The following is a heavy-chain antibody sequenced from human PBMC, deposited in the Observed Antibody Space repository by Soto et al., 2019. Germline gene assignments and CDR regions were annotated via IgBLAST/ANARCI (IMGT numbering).Heavy chain of an antibody. J-gene: IGHJ4*02. V-gene: IGHV3-23*01. CDR2: ISARGGSL. CDR3: AKGSIEDSASVDN. CDR1: GFSFSSYA. Sequence: EVQLLESGGGLVQPGGSLRLSCAASGFSFSSYAMVWVRQAPGKGLEWVSVISARGGSLYFADSVKGRFTISRDNSKNVLSLEMNSLRAEATATYCCAKGSIEDSASVDNWGQGTLVVVSS. D-gene: IGHD1-26*01.